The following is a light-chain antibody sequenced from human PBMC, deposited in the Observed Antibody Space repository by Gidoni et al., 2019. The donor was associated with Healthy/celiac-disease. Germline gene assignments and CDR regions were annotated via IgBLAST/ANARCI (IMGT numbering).Light chain of an antibody. J-gene: IGKJ4*01. V-gene: IGKV3-20*01. CDR2: GAS. Sequence: EIVLTQSPGTLSLSPGERATLSCRASQSVSSSYLAWYQQKPGQAPRLLIYGASSRATGIPDRFSGGGSGTDFTLTISRLEPEDFAVYYCQQYGSSQLTFXGXTKVEIK. CDR3: QQYGSSQLT. CDR1: QSVSSSY.